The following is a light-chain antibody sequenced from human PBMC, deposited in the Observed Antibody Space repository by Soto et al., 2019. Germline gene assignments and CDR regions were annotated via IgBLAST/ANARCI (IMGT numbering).Light chain of an antibody. J-gene: IGLJ1*01. V-gene: IGLV2-14*01. Sequence: QSALTQPRSVSGSPGQSVTISCTGTSSDVAGYKYVSWYQHHPGKAPKLMIYEVSNRPSGVSNRFSGSKSGNTASLTISGLQAEDEADYYCSSYTGTSTRYVFGSGTKLTVL. CDR1: SSDVAGYKY. CDR3: SSYTGTSTRYV. CDR2: EVS.